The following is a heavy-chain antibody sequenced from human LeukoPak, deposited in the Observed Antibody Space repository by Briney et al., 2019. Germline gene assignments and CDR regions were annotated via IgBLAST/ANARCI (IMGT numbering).Heavy chain of an antibody. Sequence: SETLSLTCAVSGYSISSGYYWGWIRQPPGKGLEWIGSIYHSGSTYYNPSLKSRVTISVDTSKNQFSLKLSSVTAADTAMYYCARLQDDGGNGEFDYWGQGTLVTVSS. D-gene: IGHD4-23*01. CDR1: GYSISSGYY. CDR3: ARLQDDGGNGEFDY. V-gene: IGHV4-38-2*01. J-gene: IGHJ4*02. CDR2: IYHSGST.